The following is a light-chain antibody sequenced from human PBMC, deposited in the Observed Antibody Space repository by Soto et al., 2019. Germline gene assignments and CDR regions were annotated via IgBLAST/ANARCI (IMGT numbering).Light chain of an antibody. CDR3: QYYDDYCWT. V-gene: IGKV1-5*03. CDR2: ETS. Sequence: DIQLTQSPSTLSASVGDRVTITCRASQTISSWLAWYQQKPGKAPNLLIYETSNLESGVPSRFSCRGPGTEFTLTICRLQPDDFATYYCQYYDDYCWTFGQGTKAEIK. CDR1: QTISSW. J-gene: IGKJ1*01.